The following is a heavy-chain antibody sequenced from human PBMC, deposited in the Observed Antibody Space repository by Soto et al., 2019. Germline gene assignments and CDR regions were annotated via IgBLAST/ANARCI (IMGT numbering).Heavy chain of an antibody. CDR2: IYYSGST. Sequence: QVQLQESGPGLVKPSQTLSLTCTVSGGSISSGGYYWSWIRQHPGKGLEWIGYIYYSGSTYYNPSLKRRVTISVDPSKNPVPLKLSSVAGPDNAVDYRARAWGGYFDYWGQGTLVTVSS. CDR3: ARAWGGYFDY. D-gene: IGHD3-16*01. J-gene: IGHJ4*02. CDR1: GGSISSGGYY. V-gene: IGHV4-31*03.